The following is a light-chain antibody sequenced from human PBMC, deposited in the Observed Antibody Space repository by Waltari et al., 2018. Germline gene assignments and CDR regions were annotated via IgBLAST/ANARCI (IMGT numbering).Light chain of an antibody. J-gene: IGLJ2*01. CDR1: SYDVGHYNY. CDR2: DVS. V-gene: IGLV2-14*03. Sequence: QSALTQPASVSGSPGQSITISCTGTSYDVGHYNYVSWYQQRPGKAPKLIIYDVSYRPSGGSNRFSGSKSGSTASLTISGLQAEDEADYHCSSYTSSSTVGVLFGGGTKLTVL. CDR3: SSYTSSSTVGVL.